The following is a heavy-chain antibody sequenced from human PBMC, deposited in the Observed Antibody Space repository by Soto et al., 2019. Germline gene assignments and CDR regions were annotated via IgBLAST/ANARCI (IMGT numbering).Heavy chain of an antibody. J-gene: IGHJ6*03. CDR1: GYTFTSYG. D-gene: IGHD3-3*01. CDR2: ISAYNGNT. CDR3: ARDRPPHDFWSGYWKYYYYYMDV. Sequence: ASVKVSCKASGYTFTSYGISWVRQAPGQGLEWMGWISAYNGNTNYAQKLQGRVTMTTDTSTSTAYMELRSLRSDDTAVYYCARDRPPHDFWSGYWKYYYYYMDVWGKGTTVTVSS. V-gene: IGHV1-18*01.